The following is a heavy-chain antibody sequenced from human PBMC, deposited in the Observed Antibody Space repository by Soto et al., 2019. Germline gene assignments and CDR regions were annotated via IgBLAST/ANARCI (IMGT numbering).Heavy chain of an antibody. CDR1: GYTFTSYA. V-gene: IGHV1-3*01. CDR3: AGGVVVVPAAISHMDV. CDR2: INAGNGNT. D-gene: IGHD2-2*01. J-gene: IGHJ6*03. Sequence: QVQLVQSGAEVKKPGASVKVSCKASGYTFTSYAMHWVRQAPGQRLEWMGWINAGNGNTKYSQKFQGRVTITRDTSASTGYMELSSLRSEDTAVYYCAGGVVVVPAAISHMDVWGKGTTVTVSS.